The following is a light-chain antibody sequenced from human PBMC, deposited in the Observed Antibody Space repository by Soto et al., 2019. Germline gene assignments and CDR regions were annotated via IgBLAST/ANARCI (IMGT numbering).Light chain of an antibody. CDR1: SSNIGAGYD. CDR2: GNS. V-gene: IGLV1-40*01. CDR3: QSYDSSQSGWV. Sequence: QSVLTQPPSVSGAPGQRVTISCTGSSSNIGAGYDVHWYQQLPGTVPKRLIYGNSNRPSGVPDRFSGSKSGTSASLAITGLQAEDEADYYCQSYDSSQSGWVFGGGTKLTVL. J-gene: IGLJ3*02.